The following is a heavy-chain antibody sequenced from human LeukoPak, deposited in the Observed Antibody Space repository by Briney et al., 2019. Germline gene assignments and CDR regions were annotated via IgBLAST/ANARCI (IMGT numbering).Heavy chain of an antibody. CDR2: IIPIFGTA. V-gene: IGHV1-69*13. D-gene: IGHD6-19*01. Sequence: GASVKVSCKASGYTFTGYYMHWVRQAPGQGLEWMGGIIPIFGTANYAQKFQGRVTITADESTSTAYMELSSLRSEDTAVYYCARGSRIAVAGTSAFDIWGQGTMVTVSS. J-gene: IGHJ3*02. CDR1: GYTFTGYY. CDR3: ARGSRIAVAGTSAFDI.